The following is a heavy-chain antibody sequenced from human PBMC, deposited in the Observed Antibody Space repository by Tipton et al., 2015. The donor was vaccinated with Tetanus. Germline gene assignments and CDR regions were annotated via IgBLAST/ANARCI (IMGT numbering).Heavy chain of an antibody. D-gene: IGHD1-26*01. CDR1: GGSISSYY. CDR2: IHSSGST. CDR3: ARDIEEVGATKYFDY. V-gene: IGHV4-59*01. Sequence: SLTCTVSGGSISSYYWSWIRQPPGKGPEWIGQIHSSGSTNYIPSLKSRVTISLDTSKNQFSLRLTSVTAADTAVYYCARDIEEVGATKYFDYWGQGTLVTVSS. J-gene: IGHJ4*02.